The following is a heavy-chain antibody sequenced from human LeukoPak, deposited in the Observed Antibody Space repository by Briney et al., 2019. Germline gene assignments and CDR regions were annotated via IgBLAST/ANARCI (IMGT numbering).Heavy chain of an antibody. V-gene: IGHV3-23*01. D-gene: IGHD3-22*01. Sequence: GGSLRLSCAASGFTFSSYAMSWIRQAPGKGLEWVSAISGSGGSTYYADSVKGRYTISRDNSKNTLYLQMNNLRAEDTAVYYWAKDDDSSGYYYRTFDYWGQGTLVTVSS. J-gene: IGHJ4*02. CDR3: AKDDDSSGYYYRTFDY. CDR2: ISGSGGST. CDR1: GFTFSSYA.